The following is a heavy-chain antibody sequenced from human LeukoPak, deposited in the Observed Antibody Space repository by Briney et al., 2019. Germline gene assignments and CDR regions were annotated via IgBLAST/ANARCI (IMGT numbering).Heavy chain of an antibody. CDR3: ARDRGPRTGFMVREAYDY. J-gene: IGHJ4*02. Sequence: LAGGSLRLSCAASGFTFSDYWIHWVRQASGKGLVWVSRINTDGSITNYADSVKGRFTISRDNAKNTLYLQMSSLRAEDTAVYYCARDRGPRTGFMVREAYDYWGQGTLVTVSS. CDR2: INTDGSIT. V-gene: IGHV3-74*01. D-gene: IGHD3-10*01. CDR1: GFTFSDYW.